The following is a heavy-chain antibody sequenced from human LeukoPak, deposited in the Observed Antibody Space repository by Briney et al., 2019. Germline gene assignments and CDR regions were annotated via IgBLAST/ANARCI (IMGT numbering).Heavy chain of an antibody. CDR2: IYSGGRT. J-gene: IGHJ4*02. CDR1: GFTVSSNY. Sequence: GGSLRLSCAASGFTVSSNYMSWVRQAPGKGLEWVSVIYSGGRTYYADSVKGRFSISRDNSKNTLYLQMNSLRAEDTAVYYCARESNSGYYLSYWGQGTLVTVSS. D-gene: IGHD3-22*01. CDR3: ARESNSGYYLSY. V-gene: IGHV3-66*01.